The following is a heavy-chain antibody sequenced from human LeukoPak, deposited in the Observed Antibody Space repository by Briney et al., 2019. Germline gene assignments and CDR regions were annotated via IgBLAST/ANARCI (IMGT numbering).Heavy chain of an antibody. CDR3: ARAIAAGFGYYFDY. Sequence: KSSETLSLTCAVYGGSFSGYYWSWIRQPPGKGLEWIGEINHSGSTNYNPSLKSRVTISVDTSKNQFSLKLSSVTAADTAVYYCARAIAAGFGYYFDYWGQGTLVTVSS. D-gene: IGHD6-13*01. CDR1: GGSFSGYY. CDR2: INHSGST. V-gene: IGHV4-34*01. J-gene: IGHJ4*02.